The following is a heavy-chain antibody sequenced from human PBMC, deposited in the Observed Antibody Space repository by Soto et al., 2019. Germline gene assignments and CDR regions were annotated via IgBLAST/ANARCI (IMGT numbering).Heavy chain of an antibody. CDR3: AKGDGAAAWFSNWFDP. CDR2: IIPIFGTA. CDR1: RGTFSSYA. V-gene: IGHV1-69*06. Sequence: SVKVSCKACRGTFSSYAISWVRQAPGQGLEWMGGIIPIFGTANYTQKFHGRVTITADKSTSTAYMELSSLRSEDTAVYYRAKGDGAAAWFSNWFDPWGQGTLVTVSS. D-gene: IGHD6-13*01. J-gene: IGHJ5*02.